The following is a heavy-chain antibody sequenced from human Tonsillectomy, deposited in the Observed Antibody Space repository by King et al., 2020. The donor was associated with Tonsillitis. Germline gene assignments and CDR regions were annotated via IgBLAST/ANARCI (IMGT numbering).Heavy chain of an antibody. V-gene: IGHV3-33*05. CDR3: ARERLYSSGWGIDY. D-gene: IGHD6-19*01. Sequence: QLVQSGGGVVQPGRSLRLSCAASGFAFSSHGMHWVRQAPGKGLEWVAVISYDASRENYADSVKGRFTISRDNSKNTLYLQMNSLRAEDTAVYYCARERLYSSGWGIDYWGQGSLVTVSS. CDR1: GFAFSSHG. J-gene: IGHJ4*02. CDR2: ISYDASRE.